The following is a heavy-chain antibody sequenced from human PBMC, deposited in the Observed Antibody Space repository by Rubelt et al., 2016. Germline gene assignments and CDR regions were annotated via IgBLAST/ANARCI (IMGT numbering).Heavy chain of an antibody. CDR1: GGSFSGYY. Sequence: QVQLQQWGAGLLKPSETLSLTCAVYGGSFSGYYLSWIRQPPGKGLEWIGEINHSGCTNYNPSLKGRGTISVATSKNQCSLQLSSVTAADTAVYYWARADYYDSSGYHNWFDPWGQGTLVTVSS. V-gene: IGHV4-34*01. CDR2: INHSGCT. J-gene: IGHJ5*02. D-gene: IGHD3-22*01. CDR3: ARADYYDSSGYHNWFDP.